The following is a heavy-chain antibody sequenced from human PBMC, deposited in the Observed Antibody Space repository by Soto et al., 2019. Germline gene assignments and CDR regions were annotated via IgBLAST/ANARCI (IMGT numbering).Heavy chain of an antibody. CDR2: ISSSSGDT. CDR1: GFSLSYYY. CDR3: VRDIARVGDTYYYDY. D-gene: IGHD1-26*01. Sequence: QVQLVESGGGLVKPGGSLRLSCEASGFSLSYYYMSWIRQAPGQGLEWLSYISSSSGDTNYADSVRGRFTTSRDNARNSLYLQMNGLRAEDTAVYYCVRDIARVGDTYYYDYWGRGTLVTVSS. V-gene: IGHV3-11*06. J-gene: IGHJ4*02.